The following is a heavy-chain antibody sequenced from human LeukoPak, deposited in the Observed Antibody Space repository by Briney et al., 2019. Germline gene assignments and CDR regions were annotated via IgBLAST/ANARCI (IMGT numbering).Heavy chain of an antibody. CDR3: ARDDRLVVPAAIAYYYYYYMDV. Sequence: PGGSLRLSCAASGFTFSSYSMNWVRQAPGKGLEWVSSISSSSSYIYYADSVKGRFTISRDNAKNSLYLQMNSLRAEDTAVYYCARDDRLVVPAAIAYYYYYYMDVWGKGTTVTVSS. CDR1: GFTFSSYS. D-gene: IGHD2-2*01. J-gene: IGHJ6*03. V-gene: IGHV3-21*01. CDR2: ISSSSSYI.